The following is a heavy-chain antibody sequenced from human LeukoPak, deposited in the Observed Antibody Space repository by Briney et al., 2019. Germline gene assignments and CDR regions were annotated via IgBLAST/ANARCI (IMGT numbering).Heavy chain of an antibody. CDR1: GFTFRSYN. CDR3: ARGASRADY. V-gene: IGHV3-21*01. J-gene: IGHJ4*02. Sequence: GGSLRLSCAASGFTFRSYNMNWVRQAPGKRPEWVSSISSSSSYIYYADSVKGRFTISRDNAKNSLFLQMNSLRAEDTALYYCARGASRADYWGQGTLVTVSS. CDR2: ISSSSSYI.